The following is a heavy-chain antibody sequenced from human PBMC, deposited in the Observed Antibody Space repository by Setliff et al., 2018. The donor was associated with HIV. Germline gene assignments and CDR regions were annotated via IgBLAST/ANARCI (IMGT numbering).Heavy chain of an antibody. V-gene: IGHV3-74*01. Sequence: GGSLRLSCAASGFTFWSHSMLWVRQAPGKGLVWVSRLNTDGSNTRYADSVKGRFTISRDNVKNTLYLQMNSLRGEDTAVYFCARGYYGSDLQNGMDVWGQGTTVTVSS. D-gene: IGHD3-10*01. J-gene: IGHJ6*02. CDR1: GFTFWSHS. CDR3: ARGYYGSDLQNGMDV. CDR2: LNTDGSNT.